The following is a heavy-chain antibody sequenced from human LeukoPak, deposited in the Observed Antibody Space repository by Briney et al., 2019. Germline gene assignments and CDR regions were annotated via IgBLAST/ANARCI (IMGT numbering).Heavy chain of an antibody. Sequence: GGSLRLSCAASGFTFSHYALHWVRQAPGKGLEWVAVISFDGSDKYYADSVKGRFTISRDDSENTLYLQMNSLRAEDTAVYYCARDRTLVLTGYYLDYWGQGAMVSVSS. V-gene: IGHV3-30*04. J-gene: IGHJ4*02. D-gene: IGHD3-9*01. CDR1: GFTFSHYA. CDR3: ARDRTLVLTGYYLDY. CDR2: ISFDGSDK.